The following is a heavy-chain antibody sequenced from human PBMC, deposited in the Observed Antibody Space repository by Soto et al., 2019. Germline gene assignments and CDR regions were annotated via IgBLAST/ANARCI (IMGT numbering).Heavy chain of an antibody. Sequence: EAQWLASGGGLVQPGGSLRLSCVGSGVTFRDHAMRWVRQAPGRGLEWVSAISANGGSIQHADSVKGRFSVSRDNAKNTVYLQMDNLRTEDSAVYYCADDRYYDTPGWFYAWVQGSRVIVSS. CDR3: ADDRYYDTPGWFYA. CDR1: GVTFRDHA. V-gene: IGHV3-23*01. D-gene: IGHD3-22*01. J-gene: IGHJ5*02. CDR2: ISANGGSI.